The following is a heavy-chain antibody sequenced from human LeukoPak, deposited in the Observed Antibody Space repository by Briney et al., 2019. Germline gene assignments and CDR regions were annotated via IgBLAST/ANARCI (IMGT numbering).Heavy chain of an antibody. CDR1: GGTFSSYA. V-gene: IGHV1-18*01. CDR3: ARSEVVVPAAIGSRAYCSGGSCPKGYYYYYYYMDV. D-gene: IGHD2-15*01. CDR2: ISAYNGNT. Sequence: ASVKVSCKASGGTFSSYAISWVRQAPGQGLEWMGWISAYNGNTNYAQKLQGRVTMTTDTSTSTAYMELRSLRSDDTAVYYCARSEVVVPAAIGSRAYCSGGSCPKGYYYYYYYMDVWGKGTTVTISS. J-gene: IGHJ6*03.